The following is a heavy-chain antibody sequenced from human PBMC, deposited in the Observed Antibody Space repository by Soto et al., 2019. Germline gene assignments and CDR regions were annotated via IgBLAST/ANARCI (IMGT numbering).Heavy chain of an antibody. V-gene: IGHV3-72*01. J-gene: IGHJ3*02. CDR2: TRNKANSYTT. D-gene: IGHD3-22*01. Sequence: GESLKISCAAAGFTFSDHDGDWVRQAPGKGLEWVGRTRNKANSYTTEYAASVKGRFTISRDDSKNSLYLQMNSLKTEDTAVYYCARVPIDYYDSSGYYYAHAFDIWGQGTMVTVSS. CDR3: ARVPIDYYDSSGYYYAHAFDI. CDR1: GFTFSDHD.